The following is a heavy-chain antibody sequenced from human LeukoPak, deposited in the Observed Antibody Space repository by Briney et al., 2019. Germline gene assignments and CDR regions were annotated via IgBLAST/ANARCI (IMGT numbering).Heavy chain of an antibody. Sequence: GGSLRLSCAASGFTFSSYSMNWVRQAPGKGLEWVSSISSSSSYIYYADSVKGRFTISRDNAKNSLYLQMNSLRAEDTAVYSCAKDTGQWPVRTFDSWGQGTLVTVSS. V-gene: IGHV3-21*04. J-gene: IGHJ4*02. CDR1: GFTFSSYS. D-gene: IGHD6-19*01. CDR3: AKDTGQWPVRTFDS. CDR2: ISSSSSYI.